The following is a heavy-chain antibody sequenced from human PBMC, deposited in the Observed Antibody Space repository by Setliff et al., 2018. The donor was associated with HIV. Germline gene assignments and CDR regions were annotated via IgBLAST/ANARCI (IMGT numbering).Heavy chain of an antibody. CDR2: IKQDGSEK. CDR1: GFTFSSYW. CDR3: AREGEGSGSYYNNYYYYMDV. J-gene: IGHJ6*03. Sequence: PGGSLRLSCAASGFTFSSYWMSWVRQAPGKGLEWVANIKQDGSEKYYVDSVKGRFTISRDNAKNSLYLQMNSLRAEDTAVYYCAREGEGSGSYYNNYYYYMDVWGKGTTVTVSS. V-gene: IGHV3-7*01. D-gene: IGHD3-10*01.